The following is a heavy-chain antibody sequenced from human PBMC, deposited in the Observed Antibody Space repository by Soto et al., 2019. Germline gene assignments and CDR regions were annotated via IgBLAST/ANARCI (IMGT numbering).Heavy chain of an antibody. V-gene: IGHV1-69*13. CDR2: ITPMFGTP. Sequence: GASVKVSCKASGGTFSRYTITWVRQAPGQGLEWMGGITPMFGTPNYAQKFQGRVTITADESTSTAYMGLSSLRSEDTAMYYCARDGTLYDSSAYYYLYWGQGTLVTVSS. CDR1: GGTFSRYT. J-gene: IGHJ4*02. CDR3: ARDGTLYDSSAYYYLY. D-gene: IGHD3-22*01.